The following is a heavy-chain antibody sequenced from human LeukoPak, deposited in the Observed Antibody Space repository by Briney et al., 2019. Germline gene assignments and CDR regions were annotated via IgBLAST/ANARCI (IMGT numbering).Heavy chain of an antibody. D-gene: IGHD2-21*01. CDR3: ARGVVIASQTFDY. Sequence: SETLSLTCAVYGGSFSGYYWSWIRQPPGKGLEWIGEINHSGSTNYNPSLKSRVTISVDTSKNQFSLKLSSVAAADTAVYYCARGVVIASQTFDYWGQGTLVTVSS. CDR2: INHSGST. J-gene: IGHJ4*02. V-gene: IGHV4-34*01. CDR1: GGSFSGYY.